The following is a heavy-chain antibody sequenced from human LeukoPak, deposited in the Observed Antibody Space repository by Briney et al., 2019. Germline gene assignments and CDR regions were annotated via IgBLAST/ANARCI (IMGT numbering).Heavy chain of an antibody. J-gene: IGHJ4*02. CDR2: ISCSGGST. Sequence: GGSLRLSCAASGFTFSSYAMSWVRQAPGKGLEWVSAISCSGGSTYYADSVKGRFTISRDNSKNTLYLQMNSLRAEDTAVYYCAKAGYSYGDKYYFDYWGQGTLVTVSS. D-gene: IGHD5-18*01. CDR3: AKAGYSYGDKYYFDY. CDR1: GFTFSSYA. V-gene: IGHV3-23*01.